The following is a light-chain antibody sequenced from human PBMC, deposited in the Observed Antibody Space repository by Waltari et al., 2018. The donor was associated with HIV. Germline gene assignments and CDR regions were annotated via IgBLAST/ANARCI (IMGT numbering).Light chain of an antibody. CDR2: VAS. J-gene: IGKJ1*01. CDR1: QDIGSY. CDR3: QQSYTTPRT. V-gene: IGKV1-39*01. Sequence: DIQMTQSPSSLSASVGDRITISCRASQDIGSYLNWYRHRPGTAPQLLIYVASNLQTGVPSRFRASCSGTEFSLSIGGLQRDDFATYFCQQSYTTPRTFGLGTEVE.